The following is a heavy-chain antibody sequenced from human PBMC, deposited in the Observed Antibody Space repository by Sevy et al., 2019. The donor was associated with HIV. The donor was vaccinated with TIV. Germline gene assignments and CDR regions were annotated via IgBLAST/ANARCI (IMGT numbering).Heavy chain of an antibody. CDR2: ISGSGGST. CDR3: AKDGERPGRGSSAWYYYYYGMDV. D-gene: IGHD6-19*01. CDR1: GFTFSSYA. J-gene: IGHJ6*02. V-gene: IGHV3-23*01. Sequence: GGSLRLSCAASGFTFSSYAMSWVRQAPGKGLEWVSAISGSGGSTYYADSVKGRFTISRDNSKNTLYLQMNSLRAEDTAVYYCAKDGERPGRGSSAWYYYYYGMDVWGQGTTVTVSS.